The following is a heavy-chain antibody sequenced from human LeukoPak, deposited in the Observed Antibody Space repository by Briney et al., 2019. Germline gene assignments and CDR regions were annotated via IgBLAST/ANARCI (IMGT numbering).Heavy chain of an antibody. D-gene: IGHD6-13*01. CDR1: GFTVSSNY. CDR3: ARYSSSWYVYDY. V-gene: IGHV3-66*01. J-gene: IGHJ4*02. CDR2: IYSGGST. Sequence: GGSLRLSCAASGFTVSSNYMSWVRQAPGEGLEWVSVIYSGGSTYYADSVKGRFTISRDNSKNTLYLQMNSLRAEDTAVYYCARYSSSWYVYDYWGQGTLVTVSS.